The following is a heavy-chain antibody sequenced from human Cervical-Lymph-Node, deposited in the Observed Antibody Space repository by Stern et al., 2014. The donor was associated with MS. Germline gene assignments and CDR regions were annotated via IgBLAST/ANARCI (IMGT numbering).Heavy chain of an antibody. V-gene: IGHV3-30*03. J-gene: IGHJ4*02. D-gene: IGHD2-8*01. CDR1: GFTFSSYG. Sequence: VQLVESGGAVVQPGRSLRLSCAASGFTFSSYGMHLVLQAPGKGLGWVTVISYDGNHKYYAASVKGRFTIPRDNSKNTLHLQMNSVTPDDTAIYYCARDYEDTSMLFDHWGQGTLVTVSS. CDR2: ISYDGNHK. CDR3: ARDYEDTSMLFDH.